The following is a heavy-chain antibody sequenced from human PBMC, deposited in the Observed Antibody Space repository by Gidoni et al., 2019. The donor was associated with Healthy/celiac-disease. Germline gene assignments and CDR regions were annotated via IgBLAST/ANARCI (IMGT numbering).Heavy chain of an antibody. Sequence: QVQLQQWGAGLLKPSETLSLTCAVYGGSFSCYYWSWIRQPPGKGLEWIGEINNSGSTNYNPSLKSRVTISVDTSKNQFSLKLSSVTAADTAVYYCARVRSKQVCSTSCHMGRGAKYYYYGMDVWGQGTTVTVSS. CDR1: GGSFSCYY. J-gene: IGHJ6*02. CDR2: INNSGST. V-gene: IGHV4-34*01. CDR3: ARVRSKQVCSTSCHMGRGAKYYYYGMDV. D-gene: IGHD2-2*02.